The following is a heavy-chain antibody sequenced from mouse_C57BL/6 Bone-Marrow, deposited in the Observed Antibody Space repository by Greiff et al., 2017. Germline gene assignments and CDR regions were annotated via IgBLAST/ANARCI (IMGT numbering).Heavy chain of an antibody. CDR1: GYNIKDDY. CDR2: IDPEIGET. CDR3: SSFVGDSVDF. V-gene: IGHV14-4*01. D-gene: IGHD2-13*01. J-gene: IGHJ2*01. Sequence: VQLKESGAELVRPGASVKMSCTASGYNIKDDYIHWVKQRPEQGLEWIGWIDPEIGETEYDSKFQGKATLTSDKSSNTSYLQLTSLTSEYTAVYYFSSFVGDSVDFWGQGTPLTVAS.